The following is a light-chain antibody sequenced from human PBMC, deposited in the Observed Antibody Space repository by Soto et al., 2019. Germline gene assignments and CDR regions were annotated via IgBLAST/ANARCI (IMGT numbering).Light chain of an antibody. CDR3: QQYGSSPGT. J-gene: IGKJ1*01. CDR1: ESVSSNY. CDR2: GAS. V-gene: IGKV3-20*01. Sequence: EIVLTQSPGTLSLSPGERATLSCRASESVSSNYLAWYQQTPGQAPRLLIYGASSRATGIPDRFSGSGSGTDFTLTIRRPGPEDFSVYSCQQYGSSPGTFGQGTKVEIK.